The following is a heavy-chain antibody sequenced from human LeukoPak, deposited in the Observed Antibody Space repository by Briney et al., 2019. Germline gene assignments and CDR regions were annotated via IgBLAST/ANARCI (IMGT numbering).Heavy chain of an antibody. Sequence: GGSLRLSCAASGFTFSNYAMHWVRQAPGKGLEWVALISYDGSNKYYTDSVKGRFAISRDNSKSTLYLQMNSLRAEDTAVYYCARGTVAGKAPYWGQGTLVTVSS. J-gene: IGHJ4*02. V-gene: IGHV3-30*09. CDR2: ISYDGSNK. CDR3: ARGTVAGKAPY. D-gene: IGHD6-19*01. CDR1: GFTFSNYA.